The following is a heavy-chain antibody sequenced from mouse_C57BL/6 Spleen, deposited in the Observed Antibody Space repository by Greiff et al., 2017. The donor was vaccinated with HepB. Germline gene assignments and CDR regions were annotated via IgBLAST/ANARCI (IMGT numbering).Heavy chain of an antibody. D-gene: IGHD4-1*01. Sequence: QVQLKQSGAELVRPGTSVKVSCKASGYAFTNYLIEWVKQRPGQGLEWIGVINPGSGGTNYNEKFKGKATLTADKSSSTAYMQLSSLTSEDSAVYFCARDELGRGGMDYWGQGTSVTVSS. V-gene: IGHV1-54*01. CDR1: GYAFTNYL. J-gene: IGHJ4*01. CDR2: INPGSGGT. CDR3: ARDELGRGGMDY.